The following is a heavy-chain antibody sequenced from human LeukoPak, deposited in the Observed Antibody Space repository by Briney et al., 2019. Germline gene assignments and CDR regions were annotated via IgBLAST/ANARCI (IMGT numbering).Heavy chain of an antibody. D-gene: IGHD5-24*01. CDR2: IYPGDSDT. Sequence: GESLKISCQGSGYSFTTYWIAWVRQMPGKGLEWMGIIYPGDSDTPYSPSFQGQVTISADKSTSTAYLQWSGLRASDTAIYYCARGGDGYNHFDYWGQGTLVTVSS. CDR3: ARGGDGYNHFDY. J-gene: IGHJ4*02. CDR1: GYSFTTYW. V-gene: IGHV5-51*01.